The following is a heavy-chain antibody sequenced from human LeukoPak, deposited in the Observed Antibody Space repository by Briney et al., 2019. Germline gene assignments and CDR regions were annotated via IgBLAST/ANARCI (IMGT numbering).Heavy chain of an antibody. J-gene: IGHJ4*02. V-gene: IGHV3-21*01. Sequence: GGSLRLSCAASGFIFSSYWMAWVRQAPGKGLEWVSSIGSSSSYIYYADSVKGRFTVSRDNAKNSLYLQMNSLRAEDTAVYYCATWGDYTKLGNTFDYWGQGTLVTVSS. CDR3: ATWGDYTKLGNTFDY. CDR2: IGSSSSYI. D-gene: IGHD4-11*01. CDR1: GFIFSSYW.